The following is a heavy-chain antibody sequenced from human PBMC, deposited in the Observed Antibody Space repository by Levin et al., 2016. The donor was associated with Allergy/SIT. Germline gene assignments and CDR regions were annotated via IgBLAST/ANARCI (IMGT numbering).Heavy chain of an antibody. J-gene: IGHJ6*02. V-gene: IGHV5-51*01. Sequence: VRQMPGKGLEWMGIIYPGDSDTRYSPSFQGQVTISADKSISTAYLQWSSLKASDTAMYYCARDYYDSSGYYRGYYYYGMDVWGQGTTVTVSS. CDR2: IYPGDSDT. CDR3: ARDYYDSSGYYRGYYYYGMDV. D-gene: IGHD3-22*01.